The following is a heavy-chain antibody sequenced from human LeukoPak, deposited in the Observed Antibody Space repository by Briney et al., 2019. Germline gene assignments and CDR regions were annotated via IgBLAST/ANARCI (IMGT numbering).Heavy chain of an antibody. CDR3: ARDSDYSGNGNGDWFDP. CDR1: GFRFTSFG. D-gene: IGHD4-11*01. CDR2: ISNYFCFP. J-gene: IGHJ5*02. Sequence: ASVNVSCKASGFRFTSFGVSWVRQAPGQGLEGMGWISNYFCFPHYAEKFEDRVTMTIDTSTATAYMELRSLGYDDTAIYYCARDSDYSGNGNGDWFDPWGQGTVVTVSS. V-gene: IGHV1-18*04.